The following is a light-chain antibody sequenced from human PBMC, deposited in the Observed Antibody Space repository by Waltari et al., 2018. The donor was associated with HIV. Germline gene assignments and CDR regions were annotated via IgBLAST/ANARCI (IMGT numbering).Light chain of an antibody. CDR2: VAS. V-gene: IGKV1-39*01. Sequence: DIRMTQSPSSLSASVGDFVTITCRASQSIGTFLNWYQQKPGKGPELLMSVASSLPSAVPLRVRGSGSGTDFPLTISGLQPEDFATYYCQQTYSSPPTFGPGTKLEIK. J-gene: IGKJ2*01. CDR3: QQTYSSPPT. CDR1: QSIGTF.